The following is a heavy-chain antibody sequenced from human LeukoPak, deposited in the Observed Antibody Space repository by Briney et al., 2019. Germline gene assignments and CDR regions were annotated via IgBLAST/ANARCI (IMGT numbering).Heavy chain of an antibody. Sequence: SETLSLTCAVYGGSFSGYYWSWIRQPPGKGLEWIGEINHSGSTNYNPSLKSRVTISVDTSKNQFSLKLSSVTAADTAVYYCASRGAWGDYYYMDVWGKGTTVTVSS. CDR3: ASRGAWGDYYYMDV. V-gene: IGHV4-34*01. CDR2: INHSGST. CDR1: GGSFSGYY. J-gene: IGHJ6*03. D-gene: IGHD3-16*01.